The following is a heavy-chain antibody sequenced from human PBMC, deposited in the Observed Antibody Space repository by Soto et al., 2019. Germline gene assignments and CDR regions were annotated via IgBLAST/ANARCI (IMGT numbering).Heavy chain of an antibody. V-gene: IGHV4-4*02. CDR1: GGSISSSNW. J-gene: IGHJ3*02. CDR3: ARGLGSTDAFDI. Sequence: QVQLQESGPGLVKPSGTLSLTCAVSGGSISSSNWWSWVRQPPGKGLEWIGEIYHSGSTNYNPSLKSRXXIXVXXSKNQFSLKLSSVTAADTAVYYCARGLGSTDAFDIWGQGTMVTVSS. CDR2: IYHSGST. D-gene: IGHD6-13*01.